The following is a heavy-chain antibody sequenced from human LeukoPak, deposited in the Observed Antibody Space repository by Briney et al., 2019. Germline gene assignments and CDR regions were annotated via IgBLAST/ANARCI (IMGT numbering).Heavy chain of an antibody. D-gene: IGHD4-11*01. CDR3: AKDAQRGFDYSNSLQY. J-gene: IGHJ4*02. V-gene: IGHV3-33*06. Sequence: AAGSLTLSCAASQFTFSHYGMHWIRQAPGKGLQWVAVIWNDGSDKYYSDSVKGRFTVSRDNSNNMVYLQMNSLRADDSGVYYCAKDAQRGFDYSNSLQYWGRGTLVTVSS. CDR2: IWNDGSDK. CDR1: QFTFSHYG.